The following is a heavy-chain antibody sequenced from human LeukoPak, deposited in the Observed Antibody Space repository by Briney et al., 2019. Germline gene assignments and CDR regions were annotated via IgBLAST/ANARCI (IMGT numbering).Heavy chain of an antibody. V-gene: IGHV3-21*01. CDR1: GFTFSSYS. J-gene: IGHJ3*02. CDR2: ISSSSSYI. D-gene: IGHD6-13*01. Sequence: GGSLRLSCAASGFTFSSYSMNWVRQAPGKGLEWVSSISSSSSYIYYADSVKGRFTISRDNAKNPLYLQMNSLRAEDTAVYYCAKGSSWYLAAFDIWGQGTMVTVSS. CDR3: AKGSSWYLAAFDI.